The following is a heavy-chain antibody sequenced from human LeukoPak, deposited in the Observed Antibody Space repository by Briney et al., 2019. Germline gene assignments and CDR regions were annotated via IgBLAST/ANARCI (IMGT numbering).Heavy chain of an antibody. CDR1: GFTFRSYE. J-gene: IGHJ4*02. V-gene: IGHV4-34*01. Sequence: GSLRLPCAASGFTFRSYEMTWVRQPPGKGLEWIGEINHSGNTNYNPSLKSRVTISVDTSKNQFSLKLSSVTAADTAVYYCARVDGDGYNIPDYWSQGTLVTVSS. D-gene: IGHD5-24*01. CDR3: ARVDGDGYNIPDY. CDR2: INHSGNT.